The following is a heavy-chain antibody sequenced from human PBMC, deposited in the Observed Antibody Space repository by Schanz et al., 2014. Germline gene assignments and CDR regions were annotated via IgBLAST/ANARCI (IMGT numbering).Heavy chain of an antibody. Sequence: EVQLVESGGGLVQPGGSLRLSCAASGFTFGTYWMSWVRQAPGKGLEWVANIKQDESERSYVDSVKGRFTISRDNAKNSLYLQMNSLRAEDTAVYYCARDKGGYYPFDYWGQGTLVTVSS. CDR3: ARDKGGYYPFDY. CDR1: GFTFGTYW. CDR2: IKQDESER. D-gene: IGHD3-3*01. V-gene: IGHV3-7*01. J-gene: IGHJ4*02.